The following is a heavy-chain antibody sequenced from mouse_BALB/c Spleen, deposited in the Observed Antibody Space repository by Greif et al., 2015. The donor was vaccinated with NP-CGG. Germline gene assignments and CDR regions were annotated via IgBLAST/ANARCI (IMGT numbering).Heavy chain of an antibody. CDR2: ISDGGSYT. CDR3: ARGLNYYAMDY. D-gene: IGHD1-3*01. J-gene: IGHJ4*01. CDR1: GFTFSDYY. V-gene: IGHV5-4*02. Sequence: EVMLVESGGGLVKPGGSLKLSCAASGFTFSDYYMYWVRQTPEKRLEWVATISDGGSYTYYPDSVKGRFTISRDNAKNNLYLQMSSLKSEDTAMYYCARGLNYYAMDYWGQGTSVTVSS.